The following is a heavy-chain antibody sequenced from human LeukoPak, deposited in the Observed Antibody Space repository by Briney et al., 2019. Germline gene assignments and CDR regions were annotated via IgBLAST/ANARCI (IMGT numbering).Heavy chain of an antibody. CDR2: IYPSGST. CDR3: ARFHTSSWFLDS. Sequence: SETLSLTCAVSSGSINSSNWWSWVRQPPGKGLEWIGEIYPSGSTNYNPSLKSRVTMSVDESKNEFSLKLTSVTAADTAVYYCARFHTSSWFLDSWGQGILVTVSS. J-gene: IGHJ4*02. CDR1: SGSINSSNW. V-gene: IGHV4-4*02. D-gene: IGHD6-13*01.